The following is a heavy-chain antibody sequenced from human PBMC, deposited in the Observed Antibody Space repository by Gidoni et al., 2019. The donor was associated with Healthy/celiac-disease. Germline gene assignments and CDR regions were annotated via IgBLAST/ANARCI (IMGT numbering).Heavy chain of an antibody. J-gene: IGHJ4*02. CDR1: GGTFSSYA. V-gene: IGHV1-69*01. Sequence: QEQLVQSGAEVKKPGSSVKVSCKASGGTFSSYAISWVRQAPGQGLEWMGGIIPIFGTTNYAQKCQGRVTITADESTSTAYMELSSLRSEDTAVYYCARDREGAYCTNGVCSDFDYWGQGTLVTVSS. CDR3: ARDREGAYCTNGVCSDFDY. D-gene: IGHD2-8*01. CDR2: IIPIFGTT.